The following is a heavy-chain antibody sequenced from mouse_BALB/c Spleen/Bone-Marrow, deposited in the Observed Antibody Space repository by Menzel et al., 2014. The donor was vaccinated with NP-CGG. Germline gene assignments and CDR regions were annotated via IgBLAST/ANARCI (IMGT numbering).Heavy chain of an antibody. Sequence: EVQGVESGGGLVKPGGSLKLSCAASGFTFSSYAMSWVRQTPEKRLEWVATISSGGSYTYYPDSVKGRFTISRDNAKNTLFLQMTSLRSEDTAMYYCARRGLLSYWYFDVWGAGTTVTVSS. CDR2: ISSGGSYT. CDR1: GFTFSSYA. CDR3: ARRGLLSYWYFDV. V-gene: IGHV5-9-3*01. D-gene: IGHD3-1*01. J-gene: IGHJ1*01.